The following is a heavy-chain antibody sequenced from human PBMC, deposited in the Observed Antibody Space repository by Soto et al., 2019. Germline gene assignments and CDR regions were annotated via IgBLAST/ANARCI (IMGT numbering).Heavy chain of an antibody. CDR2: IFYSGST. D-gene: IGHD6-19*01. J-gene: IGHJ4*02. CDR1: GGFISGHY. V-gene: IGHV4-59*11. Sequence: PSETLSLTCSVSGGFISGHYWTWIRQSPGKGLEWIGYIFYSGSTNYNPSLKSRVTISVDTSKNQFSLKMSSVTAADTAVYYCARVGSSGWSPDYWGRGTLVTVSS. CDR3: ARVGSSGWSPDY.